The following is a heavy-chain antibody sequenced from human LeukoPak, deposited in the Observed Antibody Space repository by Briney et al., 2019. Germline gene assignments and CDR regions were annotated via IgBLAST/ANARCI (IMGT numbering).Heavy chain of an antibody. D-gene: IGHD3-10*01. Sequence: PGGSLRLSCAASGFTFSGYAMSWVRQAPGKGLEWVSAISVSGGSTYYADSVKGRFTISRDNSKNTLYLQMNSLTAEDTAVYYCAKKVTGRYNNPLDYWGQGTQVLVSA. CDR2: ISVSGGST. V-gene: IGHV3-23*01. CDR3: AKKVTGRYNNPLDY. J-gene: IGHJ4*02. CDR1: GFTFSGYA.